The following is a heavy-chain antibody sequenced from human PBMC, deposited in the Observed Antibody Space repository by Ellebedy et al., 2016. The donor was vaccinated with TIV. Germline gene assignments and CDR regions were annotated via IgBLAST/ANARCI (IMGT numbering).Heavy chain of an antibody. D-gene: IGHD3-9*01. CDR3: ARDRGISRYFDWPTSPPYI. V-gene: IGHV4-34*01. CDR1: GGSFSDYD. CDR2: PNRSGSS. J-gene: IGHJ3*02. Sequence: MPSETLSLTCAVYGGSFSDYDGNWIRQPPAKGLDCIEEPNRSGSSKYNPSLKSRVTISVDTSNNQLSLNLSSVPAADTAVYYCARDRGISRYFDWPTSPPYIWGQGTMVTVSS.